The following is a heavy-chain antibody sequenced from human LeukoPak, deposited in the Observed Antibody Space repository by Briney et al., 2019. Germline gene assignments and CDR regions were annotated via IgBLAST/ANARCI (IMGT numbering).Heavy chain of an antibody. CDR3: ARDPGYCSSTSCYGSLVDY. D-gene: IGHD2-2*01. V-gene: IGHV3-13*04. Sequence: GGSLRLSCAASGFTFSSYDMHWVRQPTGKGLEWVSGIGTTGDTYYPGSVKGRFTISRENAKNALYLQMNSLRAGDTAVYYCARDPGYCSSTSCYGSLVDYWGQGTLVTVSS. CDR2: IGTTGDT. J-gene: IGHJ4*02. CDR1: GFTFSSYD.